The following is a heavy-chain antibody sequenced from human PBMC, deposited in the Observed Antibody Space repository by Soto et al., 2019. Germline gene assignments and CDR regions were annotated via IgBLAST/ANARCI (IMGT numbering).Heavy chain of an antibody. J-gene: IGHJ6*02. CDR2: INAGNGNT. CDR1: GYTFTTYA. CDR3: ASSYSNYALIDYYYYGMDV. V-gene: IGHV1-3*01. Sequence: ASVKVSCKASGYTFTTYAMHWVRQAPGQKLEWMGWINAGNGNTKYSQKFQGRVTITRDTSASTAYMELSSLRSEDTAVYYCASSYSNYALIDYYYYGMDVWGQGTTVTVSS. D-gene: IGHD4-4*01.